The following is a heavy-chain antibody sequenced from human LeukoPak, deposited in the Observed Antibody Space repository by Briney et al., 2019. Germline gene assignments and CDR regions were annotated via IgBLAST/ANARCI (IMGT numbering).Heavy chain of an antibody. CDR1: GYTFTGYY. CDR2: INPNSGGT. V-gene: IGHV1-2*02. J-gene: IGHJ4*02. CDR3: ARTRSSGWYRPYYFDY. D-gene: IGHD6-19*01. Sequence: ASVKVSCKASGYTFTGYYMHWVRQAPGQGLEWMGWINPNSGGTNYAQKFQGRVTMTRDTSISTAYMELSRLRSDDTAVFYCARTRSSGWYRPYYFDYRGQGTLVTVSS.